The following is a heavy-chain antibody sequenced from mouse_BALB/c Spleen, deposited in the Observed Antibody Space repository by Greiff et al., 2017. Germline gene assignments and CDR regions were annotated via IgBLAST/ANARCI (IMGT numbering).Heavy chain of an antibody. J-gene: IGHJ4*01. CDR2: IDPANGNT. CDR3: ARVSFYAMDY. D-gene: IGHD6-2*01. CDR1: GFNIKDTY. V-gene: IGHV14-3*02. Sequence: DVKLVESGAELVKPGASVKLSCTASGFNIKDTYMHWVKQRPEQGLEWIGRIDPANGNTKYDPKFQGKATITADTSSNTAYLQLSSLTSEDTAVYYCARVSFYAMDYWGQGTSVTVSS.